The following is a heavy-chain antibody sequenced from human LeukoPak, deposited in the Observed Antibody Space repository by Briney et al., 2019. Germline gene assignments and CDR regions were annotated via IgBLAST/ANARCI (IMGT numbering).Heavy chain of an antibody. Sequence: SETLSLTCTVSGGSVSNYYWSWIRQSPGKGLEWIGYTYYTETSYNPSLKSRVTISADTSKNQFSLKLYSVTAADTAVYYCATRKLGNDYWGQGTLVTVSS. CDR2: TYYTET. CDR3: ATRKLGNDY. J-gene: IGHJ4*02. CDR1: GGSVSNYY. V-gene: IGHV4-59*02. D-gene: IGHD7-27*01.